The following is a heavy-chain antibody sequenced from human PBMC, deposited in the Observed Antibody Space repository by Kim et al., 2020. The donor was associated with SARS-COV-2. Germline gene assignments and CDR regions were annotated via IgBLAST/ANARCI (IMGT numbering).Heavy chain of an antibody. Sequence: GGSLRLSCAASGFTFSSYAMSWVRQAPGNGLEWVSAISGSGGSTDYADSVKGRFTISRDNSKTTLYLQMNSLRAEDTAVYYCAKTCSSTSCYAAFDYWGQGTLVTVSS. CDR3: AKTCSSTSCYAAFDY. V-gene: IGHV3-23*01. D-gene: IGHD2-2*01. CDR1: GFTFSSYA. CDR2: ISGSGGST. J-gene: IGHJ4*02.